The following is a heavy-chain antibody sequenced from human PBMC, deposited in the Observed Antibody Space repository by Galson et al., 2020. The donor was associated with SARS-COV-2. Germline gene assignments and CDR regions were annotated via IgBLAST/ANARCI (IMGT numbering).Heavy chain of an antibody. CDR3: ARDRGVEYTLHY. CDR2: IKQDGSEK. CDR1: GFTFNYSW. V-gene: IGHV3-7*01. D-gene: IGHD6-6*01. J-gene: IGHJ4*02. Sequence: GESLKISCAASGFTFNYSWMSWVRQAPGKGLEWVANIKQDGSEKYYVDSVKGRFTISRDNAKNSLYLQMNSLRAEDSGIYYCARDRGVEYTLHYWGQGTLVTVSS.